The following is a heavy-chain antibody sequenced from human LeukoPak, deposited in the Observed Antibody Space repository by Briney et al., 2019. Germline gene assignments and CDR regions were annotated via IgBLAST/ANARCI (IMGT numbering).Heavy chain of an antibody. CDR2: ISGDGGST. D-gene: IGHD3-10*01. Sequence: GGSLRLSCAASGFTFDDYAMHWVRQAPGKGLEWVSLISGDGGSTYYADSVKGRFTISRDNSKNSLYLQMNSLRTEDTALYYCAKRSLPRFGESHVDYWGQGTLVTVSS. CDR1: GFTFDDYA. CDR3: AKRSLPRFGESHVDY. V-gene: IGHV3-43*02. J-gene: IGHJ4*02.